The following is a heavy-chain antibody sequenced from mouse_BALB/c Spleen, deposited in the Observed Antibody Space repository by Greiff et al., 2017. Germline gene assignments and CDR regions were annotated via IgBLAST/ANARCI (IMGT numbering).Heavy chain of an antibody. D-gene: IGHD1-1*01. J-gene: IGHJ4*01. CDR2: IYPGDGDT. V-gene: IGHV1-80*01. Sequence: QVQLKESGAELVRPGSSVKISCKASGYAFSSYWMNWVKQRPGQGLEWIGQIYPGDGDTNYNGKFKGKATLTADKSSSTAYMQLSSLTSEDSAVYFCARGYYGSLYAMDYWGQGTSVTVSS. CDR3: ARGYYGSLYAMDY. CDR1: GYAFSSYW.